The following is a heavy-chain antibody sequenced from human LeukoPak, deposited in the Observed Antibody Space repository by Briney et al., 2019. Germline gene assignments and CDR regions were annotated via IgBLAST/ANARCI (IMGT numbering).Heavy chain of an antibody. CDR2: IYPGDSDT. D-gene: IGHD5-24*01. CDR1: GYSFTSYW. V-gene: IGHV5-51*01. J-gene: IGHJ4*02. CDR3: ATRGGDGYNYYFDY. Sequence: GESLKPSCKGSGYSFTSYWIGGVRQIPAKGREWMGIIYPGDSDTRYNPSFQGQVTISDDKSNSTAYLQCSILKASDTAMYYCATRGGDGYNYYFDYWGQGTLVTVSS.